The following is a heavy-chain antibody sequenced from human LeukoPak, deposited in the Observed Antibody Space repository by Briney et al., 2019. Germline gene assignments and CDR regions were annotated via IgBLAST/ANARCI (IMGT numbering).Heavy chain of an antibody. D-gene: IGHD3-22*01. V-gene: IGHV3-9*01. CDR1: GFTFDDYA. CDR2: ISWNSDII. J-gene: IGHJ4*02. Sequence: PGGSLRLSCAASGFTFDDYAMHWVRQGPGKGLEWVSGISWNSDIIGYADSVKGRFTISRDNSKNTLYLQMNSLRAEDTAVYYCAKASAMIVVVSKHFDYWGQGTLVTVSS. CDR3: AKASAMIVVVSKHFDY.